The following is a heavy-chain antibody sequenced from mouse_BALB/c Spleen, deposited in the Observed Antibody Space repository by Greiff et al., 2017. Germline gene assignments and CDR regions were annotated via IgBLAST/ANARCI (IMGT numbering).Heavy chain of an antibody. Sequence: VQLKQSGPELVKPGASVKISCKTSGYTFTEYTMHWVKQSHGKSLEWIGGINPNNGGTSYNQKFKGKATLTVDKSSSTAYMELRSLTSEDSAVYYCARSRSTMITTDAMDYWGQGTSVTVSS. CDR2: INPNNGGT. CDR3: ARSRSTMITTDAMDY. V-gene: IGHV1-18*01. D-gene: IGHD2-4*01. J-gene: IGHJ4*01. CDR1: GYTFTEYT.